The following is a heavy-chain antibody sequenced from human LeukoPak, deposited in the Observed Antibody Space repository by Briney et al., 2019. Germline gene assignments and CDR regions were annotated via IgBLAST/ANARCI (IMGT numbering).Heavy chain of an antibody. CDR2: IGHRGDTI. CDR1: GFTFNNFA. J-gene: IGHJ4*02. Sequence: PGGSLRLSCLASGFTFNNFAMNWVHQAPGKGLEWVSSIGHRGDTIYFADSVKGRFTISRDNSKNTLYLQMNSLRAEDTAVYYCARDFNYDSSGIDYWGQGTLVTVSS. D-gene: IGHD3-22*01. V-gene: IGHV3-23*01. CDR3: ARDFNYDSSGIDY.